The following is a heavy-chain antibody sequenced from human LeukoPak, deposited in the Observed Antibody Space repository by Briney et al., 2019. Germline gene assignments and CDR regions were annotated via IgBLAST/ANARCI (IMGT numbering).Heavy chain of an antibody. V-gene: IGHV4-59*01. CDR2: TYYSGST. CDR3: ARVEVHSSSWRWDNWFDP. CDR1: GGSISSYY. Sequence: SETLSLTCTVSGGSISSYYWSWIRQPPGKGLEWIGYTYYSGSTNYNPSLKSRVTISVDTSKNQFSLKLSSMTAADTAVYYCARVEVHSSSWRWDNWFDPWGQGTLVTVSS. D-gene: IGHD6-13*01. J-gene: IGHJ5*02.